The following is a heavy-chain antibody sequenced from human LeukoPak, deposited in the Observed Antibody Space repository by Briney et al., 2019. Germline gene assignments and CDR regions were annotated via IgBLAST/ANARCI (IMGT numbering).Heavy chain of an antibody. CDR2: ISWNGDSI. CDR1: GFSFSSYA. Sequence: PGGSLRLSCAASGFSFSSYAMSWVRQAPGKGLEWVSGISWNGDSIDYADSVAGRFTISRDNAKNSLYLQMNSLRAEDTAVYYCAKDRGIVVVPAAIWGQGTLVTVSS. D-gene: IGHD2-2*01. J-gene: IGHJ4*02. V-gene: IGHV3-23*01. CDR3: AKDRGIVVVPAAI.